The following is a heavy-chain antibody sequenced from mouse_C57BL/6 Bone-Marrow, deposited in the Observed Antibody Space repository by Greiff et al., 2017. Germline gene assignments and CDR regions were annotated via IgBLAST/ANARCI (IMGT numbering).Heavy chain of an antibody. V-gene: IGHV5-4*01. CDR1: GFTFSSYA. D-gene: IGHD2-5*01. CDR2: ISDGGSYT. J-gene: IGHJ2*01. CDR3: ARDLDSNPDY. Sequence: DVKLVESGGGLVKPGGSLKLSCAASGFTFSSYAMSWVRQTPEKRLEWVATISDGGSYTYYPDNVKGRFTISRDNAKNNLYLQMSHLKSEDTAMYYCARDLDSNPDYWGQGTTLTVSS.